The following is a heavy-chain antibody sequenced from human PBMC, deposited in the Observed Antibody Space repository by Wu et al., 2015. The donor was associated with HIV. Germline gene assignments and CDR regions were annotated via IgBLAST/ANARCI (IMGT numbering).Heavy chain of an antibody. CDR1: GYTFTDYY. V-gene: IGHV1-2*02. CDR2: INPESGDT. Sequence: QVQLVQSGAEVKKPGASVKVSCKTSGYTFTDYYMHWIRQAPGQGLKWMGLINPESGDTNYAQKFQGRVTMTRDTSISTTYMELSGLRSDDTALYFCARASTGVIVPASLVWFSWFDPWGQGTLVTVSS. CDR3: ARASTGVIVPASLVWFSWFDP. J-gene: IGHJ5*01. D-gene: IGHD2-2*01.